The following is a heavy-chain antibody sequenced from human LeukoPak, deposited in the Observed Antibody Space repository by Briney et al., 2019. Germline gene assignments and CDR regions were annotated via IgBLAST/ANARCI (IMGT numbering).Heavy chain of an antibody. CDR2: ISSSSYT. V-gene: IGHV3-11*05. CDR3: ARDMAAAGPGGAFDI. J-gene: IGHJ3*02. D-gene: IGHD6-13*01. Sequence: PGRSLRLSCAASGFTFSDYYMSWIRQAPGKGLEWVSYISSSSYTNYADSVKGRFTISRDNAKNSLYLQMNSLRAEDTAVYYCARDMAAAGPGGAFDIWGQGTMVTVSS. CDR1: GFTFSDYY.